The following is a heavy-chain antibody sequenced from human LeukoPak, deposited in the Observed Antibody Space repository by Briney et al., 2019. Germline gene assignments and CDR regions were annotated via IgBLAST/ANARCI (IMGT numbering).Heavy chain of an antibody. V-gene: IGHV3-23*01. Sequence: GGSLRLSCAASGFTLSTHAMSWVRQAPGKGLEWVSAISGSGGRTYHADSVKGRFTISRDNSKNTLFLQMNSLRAEETAIYYCAMTMKYCSGGTCQEAFEIWGQGTMVTVSS. D-gene: IGHD2-15*01. CDR3: AMTMKYCSGGTCQEAFEI. CDR2: ISGSGGRT. CDR1: GFTLSTHA. J-gene: IGHJ3*02.